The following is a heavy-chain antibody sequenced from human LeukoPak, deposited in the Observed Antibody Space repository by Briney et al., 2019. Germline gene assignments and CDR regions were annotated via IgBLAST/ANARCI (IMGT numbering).Heavy chain of an antibody. V-gene: IGHV3-30*18. CDR2: ISYDGSNK. CDR1: GFTFSSYG. D-gene: IGHD1-26*01. CDR3: AKIVGATKFDY. J-gene: IGHJ4*02. Sequence: GGSLRLSCAASGFTFSSYGMHWVRQAPGKGLEWVAVISYDGSNKYYADSVKGRFTISRDNSKNTLYLQMNSLRAEDTAVNYCAKIVGATKFDYWGQGTLVTVSS.